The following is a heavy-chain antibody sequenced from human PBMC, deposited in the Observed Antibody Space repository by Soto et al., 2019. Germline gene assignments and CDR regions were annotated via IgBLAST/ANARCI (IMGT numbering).Heavy chain of an antibody. D-gene: IGHD3-16*01. Sequence: VKVSCKPSGCSVTSYYIVWVQQAPGQGLEWMGIINPNGGSTGYAQKFQGRLTMTRDMSAGTVYMELSSLTSDDTAVYYCVRSGEAIGGSIQYFFYGMDVWGQGTTVTVS. V-gene: IGHV1-46*01. CDR1: GCSVTSYY. J-gene: IGHJ6*02. CDR3: VRSGEAIGGSIQYFFYGMDV. CDR2: INPNGGST.